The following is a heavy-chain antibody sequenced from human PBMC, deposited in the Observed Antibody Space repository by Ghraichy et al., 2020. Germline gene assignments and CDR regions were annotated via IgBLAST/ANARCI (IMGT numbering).Heavy chain of an antibody. CDR1: GFTFSSSG. V-gene: IGHV3-30*02. J-gene: IGHJ6*03. D-gene: IGHD2-2*01. Sequence: GGSLRLSCAASGFTFSSSGMHLVRQAPGKGLEWVAFIRYDGSNKYYADSVKGRFTISRDSSKNTLYLQMNSLRAEDTAVYYCAKVGVVPAATYYYYMDVWGKGTTVTVSS. CDR3: AKVGVVPAATYYYYMDV. CDR2: IRYDGSNK.